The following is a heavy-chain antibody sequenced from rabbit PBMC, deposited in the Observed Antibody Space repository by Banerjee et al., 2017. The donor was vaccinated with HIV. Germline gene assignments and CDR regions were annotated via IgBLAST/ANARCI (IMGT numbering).Heavy chain of an antibody. V-gene: IGHV1S40*01. D-gene: IGHD4-1*01. CDR2: IYAGSSGDT. J-gene: IGHJ4*01. Sequence: QSLEESGGGLVKPGASLTLTCTASGFTISSVYWICWVRQAPGKGLEWIACIYAGSSGDTYYASWAKGRFTISKTSSTTVTLQMTSLTAADTATYFCARDLAGVIGWNFNLWGQGTLVTVS. CDR3: ARDLAGVIGWNFNL. CDR1: GFTISSVYW.